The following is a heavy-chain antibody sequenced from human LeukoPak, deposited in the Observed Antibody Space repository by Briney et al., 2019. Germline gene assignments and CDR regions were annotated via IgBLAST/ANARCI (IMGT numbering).Heavy chain of an antibody. CDR3: ARDHQGAFDY. CDR1: GFTFSTYW. CDR2: IKQDGSEK. Sequence: GGSLRLSCAASGFTFSTYWMSWVRQAPGKGLEWVANIKQDGSEKDYVDSVKGRFTISRDNAKNSLYLQMSSLGAEDTAVNYCARDHQGAFDYWGQGILVTVSS. J-gene: IGHJ4*02. V-gene: IGHV3-7*01.